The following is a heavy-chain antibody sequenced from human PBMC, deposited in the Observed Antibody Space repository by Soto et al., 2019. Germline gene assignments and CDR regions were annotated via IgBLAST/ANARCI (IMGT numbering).Heavy chain of an antibody. CDR3: ARGIRGYYYYMDV. V-gene: IGHV4-34*01. Sequence: PSETLSLTCAVYGGSFSGYYWSWIRQPPGKGLEWIGEINHSGSTNYNPSLKSRVTISVDTSKNQFSLKLSSVTAADTAVYYCARGIRGYYYYMDVWGKGTTVTVSS. D-gene: IGHD3-10*01. J-gene: IGHJ6*03. CDR1: GGSFSGYY. CDR2: INHSGST.